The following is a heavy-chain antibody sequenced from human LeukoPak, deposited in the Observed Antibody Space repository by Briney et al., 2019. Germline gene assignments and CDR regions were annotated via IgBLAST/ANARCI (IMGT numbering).Heavy chain of an antibody. CDR1: GFTFSSYA. V-gene: IGHV3-9*01. CDR3: AKDTTGIFSSNFDY. J-gene: IGHJ4*02. Sequence: GGSLRLSCAASGFTFSSYAMHWVRQAPGKGLEWVSGISWNSGSIGYADSVKGRFTISRDNAKNSLYLQMNSLRAEDTALYYCAKDTTGIFSSNFDYWGQGTLVTVSS. D-gene: IGHD6-13*01. CDR2: ISWNSGSI.